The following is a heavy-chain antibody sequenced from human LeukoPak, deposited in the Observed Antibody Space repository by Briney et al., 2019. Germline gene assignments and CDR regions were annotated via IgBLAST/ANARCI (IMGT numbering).Heavy chain of an antibody. Sequence: SETLSLTCTVSGGSISSYYWSWIRQPPGKGLEWIGYIYYSGSTNYNPSLKSRVTISVDTSKNQFSLKLSSVTSADTAVYYCARQHYDILTGLDAFDIWGQGTVVTVSS. CDR1: GGSISSYY. D-gene: IGHD3-9*01. J-gene: IGHJ3*02. V-gene: IGHV4-59*08. CDR3: ARQHYDILTGLDAFDI. CDR2: IYYSGST.